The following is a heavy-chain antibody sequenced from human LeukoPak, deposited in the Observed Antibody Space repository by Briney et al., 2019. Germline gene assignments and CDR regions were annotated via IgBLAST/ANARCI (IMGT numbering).Heavy chain of an antibody. CDR2: INSDGSST. Sequence: GGSLRLSCAASGFTFSSYWMHWVRQAPGKGLVWVSRINSDGSSTSYADSVKGRFPISRDNAKNTLYLQMNSLRAEDTAVHYCARESKSSSSLGYWGQGTLVTVSS. J-gene: IGHJ4*02. CDR3: ARESKSSSSLGY. CDR1: GFTFSSYW. D-gene: IGHD6-6*01. V-gene: IGHV3-74*01.